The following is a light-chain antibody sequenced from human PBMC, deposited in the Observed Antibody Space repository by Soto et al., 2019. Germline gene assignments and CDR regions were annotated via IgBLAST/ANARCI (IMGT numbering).Light chain of an antibody. CDR3: QQLNSYFSLT. J-gene: IGKJ4*01. V-gene: IGKV1-9*01. Sequence: DIQLTQSPSFLSASVGDRVTITCRASQGISSYLAWYQQKPGKAPKLLIYAASTLQSGVPSRVSGSGSGTEFTLTISSLQPEDFATYYCQQLNSYFSLTFGGGTKVEIK. CDR1: QGISSY. CDR2: AAS.